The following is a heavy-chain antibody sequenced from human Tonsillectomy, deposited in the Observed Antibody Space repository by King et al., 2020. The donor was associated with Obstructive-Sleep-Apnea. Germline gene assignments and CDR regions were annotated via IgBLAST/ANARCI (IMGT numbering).Heavy chain of an antibody. J-gene: IGHJ4*02. CDR2: IYSGGST. V-gene: IGHV3-66*01. CDR1: GFTVSSNY. CDR3: ARDRRYGGNFNGFDY. D-gene: IGHD4-23*01. Sequence: VQLVESGGGLVQPGGSLRLSCAASGFTVSSNYMSWVRQAPGRRLEWVSVIYSGGSTNYADSVKGRFTISRDNSKNTLYLQMNSLSAEDTAVYYCARDRRYGGNFNGFDYWGQRILVNV.